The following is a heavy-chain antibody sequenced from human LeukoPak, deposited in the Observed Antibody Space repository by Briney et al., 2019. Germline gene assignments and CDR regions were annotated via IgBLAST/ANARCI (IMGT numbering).Heavy chain of an antibody. J-gene: IGHJ3*02. CDR2: IYYSGST. CDR3: ARTRFSSQMVAAKDQPYHDAFDI. D-gene: IGHD2-15*01. CDR1: GVSISNFY. Sequence: PSETLSLTCAVSGVSISNFYWTWLRQPPGKGLEWVGYIYYSGSTNYNPSLKSRVTLSVDTSQNQFSLKLSSVTAADTAVYYCARTRFSSQMVAAKDQPYHDAFDIWGQGTMVTVSS. V-gene: IGHV4-59*01.